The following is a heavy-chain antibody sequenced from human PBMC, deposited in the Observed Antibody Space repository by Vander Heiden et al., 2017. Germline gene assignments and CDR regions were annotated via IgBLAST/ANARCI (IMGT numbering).Heavy chain of an antibody. J-gene: IGHJ4*02. CDR2: INQDGSIT. Sequence: EVQQVESGGDLVQPGGTLRPACAPSGFTFSNYWMTWVRQAPGKGLEWVANINQDGSITYYLDSMKGRFIISRDNSKSSLYLQLNSLRAEDTAIYYCARIGYSSSSLDYWGQGTLVTVSS. V-gene: IGHV3-7*01. CDR3: ARIGYSSSSLDY. D-gene: IGHD6-6*01. CDR1: GFTFSNYW.